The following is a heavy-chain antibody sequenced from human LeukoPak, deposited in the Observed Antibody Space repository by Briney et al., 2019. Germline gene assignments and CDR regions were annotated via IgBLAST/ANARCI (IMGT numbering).Heavy chain of an antibody. D-gene: IGHD2-2*01. J-gene: IGHJ5*02. CDR2: IKQDGSEK. CDR1: GFTFSSYW. CDR3: AREPIVVVPAAMMDNWFDP. V-gene: IGHV3-7*01. Sequence: GSLRLSCAASGFTFSSYWMSWVRQAPGKGLEWVANIKQDGSEKYYVDSVKGRFTISRDNAKNSLYLQMNSLRAEDTAVYYCAREPIVVVPAAMMDNWFDPWGQGTLVTVSS.